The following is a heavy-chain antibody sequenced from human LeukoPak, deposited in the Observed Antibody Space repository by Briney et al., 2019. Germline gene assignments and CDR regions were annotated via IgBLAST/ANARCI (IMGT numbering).Heavy chain of an antibody. V-gene: IGHV1-69*04. Sequence: SVKVSCKASGGTFSSYAINWVRQAPGQGLEWMGRIIPMLGTVNYAQKFQGRVTITADKSTSTAYMELNSLRSEDTAVYYCARDLGSAYDTQQPWGQGTLVTVSS. D-gene: IGHD3-22*01. CDR2: IIPMLGTV. J-gene: IGHJ5*02. CDR3: ARDLGSAYDTQQP. CDR1: GGTFSSYA.